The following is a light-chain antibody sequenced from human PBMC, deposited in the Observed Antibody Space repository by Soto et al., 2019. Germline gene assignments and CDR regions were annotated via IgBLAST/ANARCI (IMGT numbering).Light chain of an antibody. J-gene: IGLJ1*01. CDR1: SSDVGGYNY. Sequence: LTQPRSVSGSPGQSVTISCTGTSSDVGGYNYVSWYQQHPGKAPKLMIYDVSKRPSGVPDRFSGSKSGNTASLTISGLQAEDEADYYCCSYAGSYTYVFGTGTKLTVL. CDR2: DVS. CDR3: CSYAGSYTYV. V-gene: IGLV2-11*01.